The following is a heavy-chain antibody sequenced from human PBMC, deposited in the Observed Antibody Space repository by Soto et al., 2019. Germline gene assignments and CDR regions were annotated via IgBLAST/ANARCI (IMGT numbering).Heavy chain of an antibody. CDR3: AKDRSPYYYDSSGYLDY. Sequence: GGSLRLSCAASGFTFSSYGMHWVRQAPGKGLEWVAVISYDGSNKYYADSVKGRFTISRDNSKNTLYLQMNSLRAEDTAVYYCAKDRSPYYYDSSGYLDYWGQGTLVTVSS. V-gene: IGHV3-30*18. J-gene: IGHJ4*02. D-gene: IGHD3-22*01. CDR2: ISYDGSNK. CDR1: GFTFSSYG.